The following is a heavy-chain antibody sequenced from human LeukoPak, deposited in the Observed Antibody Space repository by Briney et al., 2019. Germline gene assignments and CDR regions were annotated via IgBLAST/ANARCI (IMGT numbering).Heavy chain of an antibody. D-gene: IGHD6-6*01. CDR2: ISAYNGNT. CDR3: ARDEYSSSLPDY. J-gene: IGHJ4*02. Sequence: ASVKVSCKASGYTFTGYYMHWVRQAPGQGLEWMGWISAYNGNTNYAQKLQGRVTMTTDTSTSTAYMELRSLRSDDTAVYYCARDEYSSSLPDYWGQGTLVTVSS. V-gene: IGHV1-18*04. CDR1: GYTFTGYY.